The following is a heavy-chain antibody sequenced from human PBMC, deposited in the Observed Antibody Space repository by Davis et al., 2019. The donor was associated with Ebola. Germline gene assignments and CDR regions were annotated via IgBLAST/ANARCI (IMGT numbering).Heavy chain of an antibody. CDR3: ARDSGYSYGYGVDY. J-gene: IGHJ4*02. V-gene: IGHV4-59*12. CDR2: IYYSGST. D-gene: IGHD5-18*01. CDR1: GGSFSGYY. Sequence: SETLSLTCVVYGGSFSGYYWSWIRQPPGKGLEWIGYIYYSGSTNYNPSLKSRVTISVDTSKNQFSLKLSSVTAADTAVYYCARDSGYSYGYGVDYWGQGTLVTVSS.